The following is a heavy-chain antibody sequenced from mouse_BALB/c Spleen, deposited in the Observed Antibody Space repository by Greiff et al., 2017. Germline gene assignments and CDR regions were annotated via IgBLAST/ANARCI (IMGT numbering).Heavy chain of an antibody. V-gene: IGHV3-6*02. CDR3: ASYDYDGYWYFDV. CDR1: GYSITSGYY. D-gene: IGHD2-4*01. J-gene: IGHJ1*01. CDR2: ISYDGSN. Sequence: EVQLQQSGPGLVKPSQSLSLTCSVTGYSITSGYYWNWIRQFPGNKLEWMGYISYDGSNNYNPSLKNRISITRDTSKNQFFLKLNSVTTEDTATYYCASYDYDGYWYFDVWGAGTTVTVSS.